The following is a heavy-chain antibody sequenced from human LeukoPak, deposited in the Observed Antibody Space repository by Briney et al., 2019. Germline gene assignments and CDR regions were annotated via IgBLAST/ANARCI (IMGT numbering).Heavy chain of an antibody. D-gene: IGHD1-14*01. CDR3: ARCHQPDWYFDL. Sequence: ASVKVSCMASGYRFTGYYTHWLRQAPGQGLEWMGWINPNSGATNYAQKFQGRVTMTRDTSISTAYMDLSSLRSDDTAVYYCARCHQPDWYFDLWGRGTLVTVSS. CDR1: GYRFTGYY. CDR2: INPNSGAT. V-gene: IGHV1-2*02. J-gene: IGHJ2*01.